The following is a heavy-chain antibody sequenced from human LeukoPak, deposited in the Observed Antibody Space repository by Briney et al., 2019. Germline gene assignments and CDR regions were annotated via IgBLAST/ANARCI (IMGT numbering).Heavy chain of an antibody. CDR3: AKDQGQAVVPRRFDY. CDR1: GFTFSTYA. V-gene: IGHV3-23*01. Sequence: GGSLRLSCAASGFTFSTYAMSWVLQAPGKGLEWVSTIYYSGGNTYSADSVKGRFTISRDNAKNTLYLQMNSLRAEDTAVYYCAKDQGQAVVPRRFDYWGQGTLVTVSS. CDR2: IYYSGGNT. J-gene: IGHJ4*02. D-gene: IGHD2-15*01.